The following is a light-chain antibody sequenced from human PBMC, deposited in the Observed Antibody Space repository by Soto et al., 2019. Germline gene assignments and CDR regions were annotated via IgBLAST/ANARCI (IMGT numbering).Light chain of an antibody. J-gene: IGKJ1*01. CDR1: QSLSKNY. V-gene: IGKV3-20*01. CDR3: QQYVSPPWT. Sequence: EIVLTQSPGTLSSSPGERATLSCRASQSLSKNYLAWYQKKPGQAPRLLIDGASNRATGTPDRFSGSGSGTDFTLTISRLEPEDFAVYYCQQYVSPPWTFGQGTKVEIK. CDR2: GAS.